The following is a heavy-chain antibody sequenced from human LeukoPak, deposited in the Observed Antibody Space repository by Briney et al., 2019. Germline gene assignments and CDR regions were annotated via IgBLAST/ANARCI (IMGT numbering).Heavy chain of an antibody. D-gene: IGHD3-22*01. Sequence: ASVKASCKASGYTFTSYDINWVRQATGQGLEWMGWMNPNSGNTGYAQKFQGRVTMTRNTSISTAYMELSSLRSEDTAVYSCARDLYDSSGYFDYWGQGTLVTVSS. J-gene: IGHJ4*02. CDR1: GYTFTSYD. V-gene: IGHV1-8*01. CDR2: MNPNSGNT. CDR3: ARDLYDSSGYFDY.